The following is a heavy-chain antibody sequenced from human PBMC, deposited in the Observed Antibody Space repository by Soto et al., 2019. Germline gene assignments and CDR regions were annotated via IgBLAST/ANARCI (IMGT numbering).Heavy chain of an antibody. D-gene: IGHD3-3*01. J-gene: IGHJ5*02. CDR1: GGTFSNSA. CDR2: IIPIFGST. CDR3: ARDGDLRSDFWSGPLGGGWFDP. V-gene: IGHV1-69*12. Sequence: QVQLVQSGAEVRKPGSSVKVSCKASGGTFSNSAITWVRQAPGQGLEWVGGIIPIFGSTNYAQKFQGRVTITADESTSTAYMELRSLTSEGTAVYYCARDGDLRSDFWSGPLGGGWFDPWGQGTLVTVSS.